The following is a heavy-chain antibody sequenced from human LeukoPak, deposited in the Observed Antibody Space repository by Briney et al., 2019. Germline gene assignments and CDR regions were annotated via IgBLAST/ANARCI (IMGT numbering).Heavy chain of an antibody. CDR1: AFTFSSYA. CDR2: IGGSGMST. Sequence: GGSLRLSCAASAFTFSSYAMSWVRQAPGKGLEWVSGIGGSGMSTYYADSVKGRFTISRDNSKNTLYLQMNSLRVEDTAVYYCAKDSGVSDIHVFDYWGQGTLVTVSS. J-gene: IGHJ4*02. CDR3: AKDSGVSDIHVFDY. D-gene: IGHD3-9*01. V-gene: IGHV3-23*01.